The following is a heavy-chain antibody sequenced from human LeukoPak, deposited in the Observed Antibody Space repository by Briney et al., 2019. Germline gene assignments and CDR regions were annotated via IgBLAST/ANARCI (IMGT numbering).Heavy chain of an antibody. CDR1: GGSISSGGYY. J-gene: IGHJ6*03. CDR3: ARCVEYRPLWGSNYKDPYYYMDV. D-gene: IGHD3-16*01. V-gene: IGHV4-31*03. CDR2: IYYSGST. Sequence: PSETLSLTCTVSGGSISSGGYYWSWIRQHPGKGLEWIGYIYYSGSTYYNPSLKSRVTISVDTSKNQFSLKLSSVTAADTAVYYCARCVEYRPLWGSNYKDPYYYMDVWGKGTTVTVSS.